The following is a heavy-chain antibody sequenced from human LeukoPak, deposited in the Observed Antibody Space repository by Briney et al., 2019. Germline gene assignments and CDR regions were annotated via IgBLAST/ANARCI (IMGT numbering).Heavy chain of an antibody. Sequence: GGSLRLSCAASGFTFSSYEMNWVRQAPGKGLEWVSYISSSGSTIYYADSVKGRFTISRDNSKNTLYLQMNSLRAEDTAVYYCARDLLRFLEWLYTTYYYYGMDVWGQGTTVTVSS. V-gene: IGHV3-48*03. CDR2: ISSSGSTI. D-gene: IGHD3-3*01. CDR3: ARDLLRFLEWLYTTYYYYGMDV. CDR1: GFTFSSYE. J-gene: IGHJ6*02.